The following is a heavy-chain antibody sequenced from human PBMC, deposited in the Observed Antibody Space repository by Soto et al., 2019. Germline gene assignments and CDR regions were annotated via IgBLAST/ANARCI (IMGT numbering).Heavy chain of an antibody. D-gene: IGHD1-7*01. CDR3: VRGTLTPGVDN. CDR1: GFTFTSYG. Sequence: EVQLVESGGGLVQPGGSLRLSCAASGFTFTSYGMNWVRQAPGKGLEWVANIDRAGSDQNYVDSVKGRFTISRDNAKNSVYLQINSLRVEDTAVYYCVRGTLTPGVDNWGQGSRVTDSS. CDR2: IDRAGSDQ. V-gene: IGHV3-7*03. J-gene: IGHJ4*02.